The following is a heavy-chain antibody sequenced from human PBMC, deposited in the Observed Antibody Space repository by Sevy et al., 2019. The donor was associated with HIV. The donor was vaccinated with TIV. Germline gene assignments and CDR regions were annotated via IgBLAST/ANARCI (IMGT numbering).Heavy chain of an antibody. CDR2: IYSGGST. D-gene: IGHD6-13*01. J-gene: IGHJ4*02. V-gene: IGHV3-53*01. CDR1: GFTISSNY. CDR3: ARGGRIAAASRAFDY. Sequence: GGSLRLSCAASGFTISSNYMSWVRQAPGKGLEWVSVIYSGGSTYYADSVKGRFTISRDNSKNTLYLQMNSRRAEDTAVYYCARGGRIAAASRAFDYWGQGTLVTVSS.